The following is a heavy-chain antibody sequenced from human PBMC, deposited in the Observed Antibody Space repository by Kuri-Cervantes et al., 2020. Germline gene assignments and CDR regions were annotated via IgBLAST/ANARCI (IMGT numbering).Heavy chain of an antibody. Sequence: GSLRLSCTVSGGSISSSSYYWDWIRQPPGKGLEWIGSIYYSGSTYYNPSLKSRVTISVDTSKNQFSLKLSSVTAADTAVYYCARRDHGGYIDYWGQGTLVTVSS. CDR1: GGSISSSSYY. J-gene: IGHJ4*02. CDR2: IYYSGST. V-gene: IGHV4-39*07. CDR3: ARRDHGGYIDY. D-gene: IGHD4/OR15-4a*01.